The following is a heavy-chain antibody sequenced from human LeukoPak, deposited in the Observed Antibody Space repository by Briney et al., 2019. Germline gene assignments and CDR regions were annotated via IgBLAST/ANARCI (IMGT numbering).Heavy chain of an antibody. J-gene: IGHJ5*02. CDR1: GGSISSYY. D-gene: IGHD1-1*01. Sequence: SETLSLTCTVSGGSISSYYWSWIRQPPGRGLEWIGYIYYSGSTNYNPSLKSRVTISLDTSKSQFSLRLSSVTAADTAVYYCTSEPNSFTAGFDPWGQGTLVTVSS. V-gene: IGHV4-59*01. CDR2: IYYSGST. CDR3: TSEPNSFTAGFDP.